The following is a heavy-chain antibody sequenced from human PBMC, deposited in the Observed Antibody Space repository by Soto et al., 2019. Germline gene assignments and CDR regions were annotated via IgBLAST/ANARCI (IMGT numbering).Heavy chain of an antibody. CDR3: ARAGIIAAAGYYFDY. J-gene: IGHJ4*02. D-gene: IGHD6-13*01. CDR2: IWYDGSNK. Sequence: QPGGSLRLSCAASGFTFSSYGMHWVRQAPGKGLEWVAVIWYDGSNKYYADSVKGRFTISRDNSKNTLYLQMNSLRAEDTAVYYCARAGIIAAAGYYFDYWGQGTLATVSS. V-gene: IGHV3-33*01. CDR1: GFTFSSYG.